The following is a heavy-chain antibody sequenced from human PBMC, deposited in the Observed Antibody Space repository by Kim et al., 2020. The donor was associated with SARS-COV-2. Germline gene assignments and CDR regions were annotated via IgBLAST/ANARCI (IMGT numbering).Heavy chain of an antibody. CDR3: ARDGWELLAFDY. V-gene: IGHV1-2*02. Sequence: TNIAQTFQGRVTMTRDTSINTAYMELSSPKSDDTAVYYCARDGWELLAFDYWGQGTLVTVSS. J-gene: IGHJ4*02. CDR2: T. D-gene: IGHD1-26*01.